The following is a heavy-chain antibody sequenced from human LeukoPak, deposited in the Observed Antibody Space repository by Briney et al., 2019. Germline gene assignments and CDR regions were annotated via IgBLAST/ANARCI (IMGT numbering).Heavy chain of an antibody. CDR3: TSPNNYDILTSLGY. Sequence: GGSLRLSCAASGFTFSGSAMHWVRQASGKGLECVGRIRSKANSYATEYAASVKGRFTISRDDSKNTAYLQMNSLKTEDTAVYYCTSPNNYDILTSLGYWGQGTLVTVSS. CDR2: IRSKANSYAT. D-gene: IGHD3-9*01. V-gene: IGHV3-73*01. J-gene: IGHJ4*02. CDR1: GFTFSGSA.